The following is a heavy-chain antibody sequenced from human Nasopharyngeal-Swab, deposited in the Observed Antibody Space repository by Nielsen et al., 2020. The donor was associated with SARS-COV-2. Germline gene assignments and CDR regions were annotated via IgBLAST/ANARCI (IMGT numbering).Heavy chain of an antibody. V-gene: IGHV4-31*03. D-gene: IGHD5-18*01. J-gene: IGHJ3*02. CDR3: ARGGGYSYGYPTPDAFDI. CDR2: IYYSGST. Sequence: SETLSLTCTVSGGSISSVGYYWSWIRQHPGKGLEWIGYIYYSGSTYYNPSLKSRVTISVDTSKNQFSLKLSSVTAADTAVYYCARGGGYSYGYPTPDAFDIWGQGTMVTVSS. CDR1: GGSISSVGYY.